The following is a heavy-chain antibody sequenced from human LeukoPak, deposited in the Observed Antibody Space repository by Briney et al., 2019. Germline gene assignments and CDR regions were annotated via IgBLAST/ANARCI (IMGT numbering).Heavy chain of an antibody. CDR1: GFTFSSYS. Sequence: GGSLRLSCAASGFTFSSYSMNWVRQAPGKGLEWVSSISSSSSYIYYADSVKGRFTISRDNAKNSLYLQMNSLRAEDTAVYYCASRSSWYLGSWFDPWGQGTLVTVSS. CDR3: ASRSSWYLGSWFDP. J-gene: IGHJ5*02. V-gene: IGHV3-21*01. CDR2: ISSSSSYI. D-gene: IGHD6-13*01.